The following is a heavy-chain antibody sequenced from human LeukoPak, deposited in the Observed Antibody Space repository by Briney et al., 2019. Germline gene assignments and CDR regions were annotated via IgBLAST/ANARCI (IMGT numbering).Heavy chain of an antibody. V-gene: IGHV5-51*01. CDR1: GYSFTSYW. CDR3: ARHLSGIAAAEGYYYYMDV. D-gene: IGHD6-13*01. CDR2: IYPGDSDT. Sequence: GESLKISCKGSGYSFTSYWIGWVRQMPGKGLEWMGIIYPGDSDTRYSPSFQGQVTISADKSISTAYLQWSSLKASDTAMYYCARHLSGIAAAEGYYYYMDVWGKGTTVTVSS. J-gene: IGHJ6*03.